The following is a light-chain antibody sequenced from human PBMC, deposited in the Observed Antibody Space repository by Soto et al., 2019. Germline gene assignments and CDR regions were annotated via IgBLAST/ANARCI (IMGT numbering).Light chain of an antibody. CDR3: QLYLTSPPMYT. CDR2: GAS. V-gene: IGKV3-20*01. Sequence: EIVLTPSPGTLSLSPGDRATLSCRASQSVSSTYLAWYQQKPGQPPRLLIYGASTRATGIPERFSGGGSGADFTLTISRLEPEDFAVYYCQLYLTSPPMYTFAPGTKVDIK. J-gene: IGKJ2*01. CDR1: QSVSSTY.